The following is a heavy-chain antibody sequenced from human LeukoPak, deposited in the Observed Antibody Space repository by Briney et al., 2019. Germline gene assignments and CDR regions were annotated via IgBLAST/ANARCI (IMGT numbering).Heavy chain of an antibody. CDR1: GFTFSGHW. V-gene: IGHV3-7*01. Sequence: GGSLRLSCAAAGFTFSGHWMSWVRQAPGEGLEWVANINQGGSDKYYVESVKGRFTTSRDNANNLLYLQINSLRGEDTAVYYCTRDRSRAEDDWGQGTLVTVSS. D-gene: IGHD1-14*01. J-gene: IGHJ4*02. CDR2: INQGGSDK. CDR3: TRDRSRAEDD.